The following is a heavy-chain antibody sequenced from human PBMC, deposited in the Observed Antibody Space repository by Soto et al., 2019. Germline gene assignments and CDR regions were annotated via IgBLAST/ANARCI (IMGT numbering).Heavy chain of an antibody. D-gene: IGHD2-21*01. CDR1: GYRFTLHD. Sequence: QVQLVQSGDEVKQPVDSVKVSCQASGYRFTLHDITWVRQAPGQGREWMGGMNPSSGNTGYAQRFLGRLTMTTEASISTDYIELSGLKAEDTAIYYCAREGILLSGVIVFYGMDVWGQGTPVTVPS. CDR2: MNPSSGNT. V-gene: IGHV1-8*01. CDR3: AREGILLSGVIVFYGMDV. J-gene: IGHJ6*02.